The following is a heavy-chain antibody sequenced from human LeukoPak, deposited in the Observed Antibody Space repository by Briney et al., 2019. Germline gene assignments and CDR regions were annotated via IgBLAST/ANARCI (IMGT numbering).Heavy chain of an antibody. V-gene: IGHV3-30-3*01. CDR2: ISYDGSNK. CDR1: GFTFSSYG. CDR3: ARGIAAAGAVTDQGYYFDY. J-gene: IGHJ4*02. D-gene: IGHD6-13*01. Sequence: PGGSLRLSCAASGFTFSSYGMHWVRQAPGKGLEWVTVISYDGSNKYYADSVKGRFTISRDNSKNTLYLQMNSLRAEDTAVYYCARGIAAAGAVTDQGYYFDYWGQGTLVTVSS.